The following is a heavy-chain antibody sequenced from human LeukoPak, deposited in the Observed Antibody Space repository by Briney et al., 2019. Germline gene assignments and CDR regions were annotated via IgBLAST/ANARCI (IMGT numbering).Heavy chain of an antibody. J-gene: IGHJ5*02. V-gene: IGHV4-61*02. CDR3: ASTLVVPAATNWFDP. D-gene: IGHD2-2*01. Sequence: SETVSLTCTGSGGSISSGSYYWSWIRQPAGKGLEWIGRIYTSGSTNYNPSLKSRVTISVDTSKNQFSLKLSSVTAADTAVYYCASTLVVPAATNWFDPWGQGTLVTVSS. CDR1: GGSISSGSYY. CDR2: IYTSGST.